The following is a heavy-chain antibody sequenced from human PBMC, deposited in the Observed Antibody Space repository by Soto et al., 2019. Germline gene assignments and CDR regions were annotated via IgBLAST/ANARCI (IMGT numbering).Heavy chain of an antibody. CDR1: GGSFSGYY. J-gene: IGHJ6*02. CDR2: INHSGST. D-gene: IGHD6-6*01. V-gene: IGHV4-34*01. Sequence: SETLSLTCAVYGGSFSGYYWSWIRQPPGKGLEWIGEINHSGSTNYNPSLKSRVTISVDTSKNQFSLKLSSVTAADTAVYYCARGCLARSYYYSGMDVCCQATTVTGSS. CDR3: ARGCLARSYYYSGMDV.